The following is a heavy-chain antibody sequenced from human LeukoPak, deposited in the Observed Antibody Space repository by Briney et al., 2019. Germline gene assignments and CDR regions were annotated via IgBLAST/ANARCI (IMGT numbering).Heavy chain of an antibody. Sequence: SETLSLTCAVYGGSFSGYYWSWIRQPPGKGLEWIGEINHSGSTNYNPSLKSRVTISVDTSKNQFSLKLSSVTAADTAVHYCAREAGYSSSWSNPWGQGTLVTVSS. V-gene: IGHV4-34*01. CDR2: INHSGST. J-gene: IGHJ5*02. D-gene: IGHD6-13*01. CDR1: GGSFSGYY. CDR3: AREAGYSSSWSNP.